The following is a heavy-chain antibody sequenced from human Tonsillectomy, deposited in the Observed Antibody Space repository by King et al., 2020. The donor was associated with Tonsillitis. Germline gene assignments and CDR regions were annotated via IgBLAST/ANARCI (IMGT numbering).Heavy chain of an antibody. Sequence: VQLVESGAEVKKPGASVKVSCKASGYPFTGYYIHWVRQAPGQGLEWMGWINPHSTDTNFAQKFRGRVTMTRDTSISTAYMELSRLRSDDTAFYYSARVPNYYDSSGYPLVYGMDVWGQGTTVTVSS. V-gene: IGHV1-2*02. D-gene: IGHD3-22*01. J-gene: IGHJ6*02. CDR2: INPHSTDT. CDR1: GYPFTGYY. CDR3: ARVPNYYDSSGYPLVYGMDV.